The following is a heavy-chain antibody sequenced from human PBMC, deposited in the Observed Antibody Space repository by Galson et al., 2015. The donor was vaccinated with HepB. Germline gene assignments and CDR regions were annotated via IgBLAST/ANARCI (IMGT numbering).Heavy chain of an antibody. D-gene: IGHD6-19*01. Sequence: SVKVSCKASGGTFSSYAISWVRQAPGQGLEWMGGIIPIFGTANYAQKFQGRVTITADKSTSTAYMELSSLRSEDTAVYYCAREVEEIAVAGTDDAFDIWGQGTMVTVSS. J-gene: IGHJ3*02. V-gene: IGHV1-69*06. CDR2: IIPIFGTA. CDR1: GGTFSSYA. CDR3: AREVEEIAVAGTDDAFDI.